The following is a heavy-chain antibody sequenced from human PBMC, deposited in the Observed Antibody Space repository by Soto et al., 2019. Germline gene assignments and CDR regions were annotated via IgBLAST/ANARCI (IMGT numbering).Heavy chain of an antibody. Sequence: GGSLRLSCAASEFTFSSYAMSWVRQAPGKGLEWVSAISGSGDRTYYADSVKGRFTISRDTSKNTLSLQMNSLRAEDTALYYCAKSFSSNWYDYFNYWGQGTLVTVSS. CDR3: AKSFSSNWYDYFNY. J-gene: IGHJ4*02. CDR2: ISGSGDRT. CDR1: EFTFSSYA. D-gene: IGHD6-13*01. V-gene: IGHV3-23*01.